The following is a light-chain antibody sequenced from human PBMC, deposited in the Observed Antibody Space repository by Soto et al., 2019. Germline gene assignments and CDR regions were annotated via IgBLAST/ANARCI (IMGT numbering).Light chain of an antibody. CDR1: QTVASNY. CDR3: QQYTNSRWT. J-gene: IGKJ1*01. Sequence: ETVLTQSPGTLSLSPGERVTLSCRASQTVASNYFAWYQQRPGQAPRLLMNGASTRATGVPDRCSGSGSGTDFTLTISRLEPEDFAVYYCQQYTNSRWTFRQGTKVDIK. CDR2: GAS. V-gene: IGKV3-20*01.